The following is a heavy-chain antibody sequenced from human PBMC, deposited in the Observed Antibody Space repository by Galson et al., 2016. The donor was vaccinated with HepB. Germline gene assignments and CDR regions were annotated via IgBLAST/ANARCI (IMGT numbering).Heavy chain of an antibody. CDR2: IRGSGGTA. CDR1: GFIFSDYE. J-gene: IGHJ4*02. D-gene: IGHD3-10*01. Sequence: SLRLSCAASGFIFSDYEMCWVRQTPGKGLEWISYIRGSGGTAYYSGSLQGRFSISRDNIKNLVYLQMNYLRAEDTATYYCARLRYYYGSGSYFDFWGQGTLVTVSS. CDR3: ARLRYYYGSGSYFDF. V-gene: IGHV3-48*03.